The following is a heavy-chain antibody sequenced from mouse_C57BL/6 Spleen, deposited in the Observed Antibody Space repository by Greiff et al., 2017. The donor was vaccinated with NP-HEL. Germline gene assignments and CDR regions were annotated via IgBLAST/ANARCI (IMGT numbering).Heavy chain of an antibody. V-gene: IGHV5-17*01. J-gene: IGHJ3*01. Sequence: EVMLVESGGGLVKPGGSLKLSCAASGFTFSDYGMHWVRQAPEKGLEWVAYISSGSSTNYYADTVKGRFTISRDNAKNTLFLQMTSLRSEDTAMYYCARPDYGSSYVPFAYWGQGTLVTVSA. D-gene: IGHD1-1*01. CDR3: ARPDYGSSYVPFAY. CDR1: GFTFSDYG. CDR2: ISSGSSTN.